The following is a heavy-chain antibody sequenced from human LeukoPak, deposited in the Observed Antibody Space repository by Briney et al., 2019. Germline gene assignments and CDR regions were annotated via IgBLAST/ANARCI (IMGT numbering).Heavy chain of an antibody. Sequence: GSSVKVSCKASGGTFSSYAISWVRRAPGQGLEWMGGIIPIFGTANYAQKFQGRVTITADESTSTAYMELSSLRSEDTAVYYCATTRPAATRKNYYYYYMDVWGKGTTVTVSS. CDR3: ATTRPAATRKNYYYYYMDV. CDR2: IIPIFGTA. D-gene: IGHD2-2*01. CDR1: GGTFSSYA. V-gene: IGHV1-69*01. J-gene: IGHJ6*03.